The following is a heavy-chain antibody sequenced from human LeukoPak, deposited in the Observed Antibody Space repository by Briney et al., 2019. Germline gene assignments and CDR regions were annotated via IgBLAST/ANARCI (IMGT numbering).Heavy chain of an antibody. CDR3: TTDRRIAALGY. J-gene: IGHJ4*02. CDR2: IKSKTDGGTT. D-gene: IGHD6-13*01. CDR1: GFTFSNAW. Sequence: GGSLRLSCAASGFTFSNAWMSWVRQAPGKGLEWVGRIKSKTDGGTTDYAAPVKGRFTISRDDSKNTLYLQMNSLKTEDTAMYYCTTDRRIAALGYWGQGTLVTVSS. V-gene: IGHV3-15*01.